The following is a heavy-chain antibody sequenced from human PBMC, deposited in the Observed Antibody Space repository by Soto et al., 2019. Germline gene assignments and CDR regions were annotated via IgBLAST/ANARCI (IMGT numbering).Heavy chain of an antibody. Sequence: SETLSLTCPVSGFSISSGDYYWSWIRQPPGKGLEWIGYIYYSGSTYYNPSLKSRVTISVDTSKNQFSLKLSSVTAADTAVYYCARDRGFTIFGVVIPYGMDVWGQGTTVTVSS. CDR2: IYYSGST. CDR1: GFSISSGDYY. D-gene: IGHD3-3*01. J-gene: IGHJ6*02. V-gene: IGHV4-30-4*01. CDR3: ARDRGFTIFGVVIPYGMDV.